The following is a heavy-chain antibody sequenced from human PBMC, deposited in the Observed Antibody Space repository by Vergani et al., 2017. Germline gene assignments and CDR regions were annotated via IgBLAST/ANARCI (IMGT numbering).Heavy chain of an antibody. J-gene: IGHJ4*02. CDR1: GGSFSGYY. Sequence: QVQLQQWGAGLLKPSETLYLTCAVYGGSFSGYYWSWIRQPPGKGLEWIGENNHSGSTNYNPSLKSRVTISVETSKNQFTLKLSTVTAADTAVYYCARRSGDIIPSNTFDYWGQGTLVTVSS. V-gene: IGHV4-34*01. CDR3: ARRSGDIIPSNTFDY. CDR2: NNHSGST. D-gene: IGHD3-10*01.